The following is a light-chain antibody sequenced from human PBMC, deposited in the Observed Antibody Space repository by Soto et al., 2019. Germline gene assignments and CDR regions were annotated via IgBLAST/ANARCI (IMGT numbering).Light chain of an antibody. CDR1: EGSSNY. Sequence: DIQMTQSPSSLSASVGDKVTITCRASEGSSNYLAWFQQKPGKAAALLIYAASTLQSGVPSRFSGSGSRTDFTLSINQLQPIHLAIYYCPEYNHGGLLTFVGGTKVDI. CDR2: AAS. J-gene: IGKJ4*01. V-gene: IGKV1-27*01. CDR3: PEYNHGGLLT.